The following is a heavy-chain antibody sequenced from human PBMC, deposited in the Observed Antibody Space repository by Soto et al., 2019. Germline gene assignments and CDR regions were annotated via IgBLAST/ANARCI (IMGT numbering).Heavy chain of an antibody. CDR3: TTDQSPTYDILTGYPYYYYGMDV. J-gene: IGHJ6*02. CDR2: IKNKTDGGTT. CDR1: GFTFSNAW. D-gene: IGHD3-9*01. V-gene: IGHV3-15*07. Sequence: GGSLRLSCAASGFTFSNAWMNWVRQAPGKGLEWVGRIKNKTDGGTTDYAAPVKGRFTISRDDSKNTLYLQMNSLKTEDTAVYYCTTDQSPTYDILTGYPYYYYGMDVWGQGTTVTVSS.